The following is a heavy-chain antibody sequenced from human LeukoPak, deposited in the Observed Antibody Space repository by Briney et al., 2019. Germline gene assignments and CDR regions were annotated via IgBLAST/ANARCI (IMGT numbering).Heavy chain of an antibody. V-gene: IGHV4-59*01. CDR3: ARVGTGYSYGYRDYYYYMDV. Sequence: SETLSLTCTVSGGSISSYYWSWIRQPPGKGPEWIGYIYYSGSTNYNPSLKSRVTISVDTSKNQFSLKLSSVTAADTAVYYCARVGTGYSYGYRDYYYYMDVWGKGTTVTVSS. CDR1: GGSISSYY. D-gene: IGHD5-18*01. J-gene: IGHJ6*03. CDR2: IYYSGST.